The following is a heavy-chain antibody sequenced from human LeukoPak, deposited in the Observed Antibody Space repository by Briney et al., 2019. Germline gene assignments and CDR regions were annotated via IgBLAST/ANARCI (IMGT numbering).Heavy chain of an antibody. D-gene: IGHD4-17*01. J-gene: IGHJ6*03. Sequence: GGSLRLSYAASGFTFSSYAMSWVRQAPGKGLEWVSAISGSGGSTYYADSVKGRFTISRDNSKNTLYLQMNSLRAEDTAVYYCAKDLEYGDYGTMDVWGKGTTVTVSS. CDR2: ISGSGGST. CDR1: GFTFSSYA. V-gene: IGHV3-23*01. CDR3: AKDLEYGDYGTMDV.